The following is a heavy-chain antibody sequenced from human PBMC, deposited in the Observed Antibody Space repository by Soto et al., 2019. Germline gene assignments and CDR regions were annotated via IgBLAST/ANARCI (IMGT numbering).Heavy chain of an antibody. V-gene: IGHV1-69*01. CDR3: ARENYYDCSVYPHAFDT. D-gene: IGHD3-22*01. CDR1: GGTFSSYA. CDR2: IIPIFGTA. Sequence: QVQLVQSGAEVKKPGSSVKVSCKASGGTFSSYAISWVRQAPGQGLEWMGGIIPIFGTANYAQKFQGRVTITADESTSPAYMELSSLRSEDTAVYYCARENYYDCSVYPHAFDTWGQGTMVTVSS. J-gene: IGHJ3*02.